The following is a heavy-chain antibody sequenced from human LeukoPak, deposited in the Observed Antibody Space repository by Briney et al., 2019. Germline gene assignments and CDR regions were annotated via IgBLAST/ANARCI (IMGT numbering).Heavy chain of an antibody. CDR2: IYYSGST. Sequence: SQTLSLTCTVSGGSISSGDYYWSWIRQPPGKGLEWIGYIYYSGSTYYTPSLKSRVTISLDTSKNQFSLRLSSVTAADTAVYYCARAIASSGSRLFDYWGQGTLVTVSS. J-gene: IGHJ4*02. D-gene: IGHD3-10*01. CDR1: GGSISSGDYY. V-gene: IGHV4-30-4*01. CDR3: ARAIASSGSRLFDY.